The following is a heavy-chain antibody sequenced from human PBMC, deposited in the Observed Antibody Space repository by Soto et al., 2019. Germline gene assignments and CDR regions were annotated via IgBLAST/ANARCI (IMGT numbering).Heavy chain of an antibody. V-gene: IGHV1-18*01. Sequence: QVQLVQSGVEVKKPGASVKVSCKTYGFTFRNYGISWVRQAPGQRLEWMGWISGSSGHTSYAQKVQGRVTMTTDTSTSTAYMELRSLRSDDTAVYYCLRDKVMTIFGVVMGVVDYWGQGTLVAVSS. D-gene: IGHD3-3*01. CDR2: ISGSSGHT. CDR3: LRDKVMTIFGVVMGVVDY. CDR1: GFTFRNYG. J-gene: IGHJ4*02.